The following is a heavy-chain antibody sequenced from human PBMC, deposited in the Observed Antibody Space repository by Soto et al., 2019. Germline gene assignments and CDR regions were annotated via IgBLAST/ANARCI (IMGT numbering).Heavy chain of an antibody. CDR3: ARGPLDDCGDMRY. CDR1: GFTFSSYA. CDR2: ISYDGSNK. J-gene: IGHJ4*02. Sequence: QVQLVESGGGVVQPGRSLRLSCAASGFTFSSYAMHWVRQAPGKGLEWVAVISYDGSNKYYADSVKGRFTISRDNSKNTLYVPMNSLRAEDTAVYYCARGPLDDCGDMRYWGQGTPVTVSS. V-gene: IGHV3-30-3*01. D-gene: IGHD4-17*01.